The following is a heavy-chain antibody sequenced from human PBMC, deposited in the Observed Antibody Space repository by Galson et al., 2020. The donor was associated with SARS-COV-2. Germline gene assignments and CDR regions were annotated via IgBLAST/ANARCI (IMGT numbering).Heavy chain of an antibody. D-gene: IGHD3-22*01. CDR1: GYTFTSYD. CDR2: MTPNRANK. CDR3: ARGLKTRVIVVVITLYRYYFDY. Sequence: ASVKVSCKASGYTFTSYDINWVRQATGQGLEWMGWMTPNRANKGYAQKFQGRVTMTRNTSISTAYMELSSLRSEDTAVYYCARGLKTRVIVVVITLYRYYFDYWGQGTLVTVSS. J-gene: IGHJ4*02. V-gene: IGHV1-8*01.